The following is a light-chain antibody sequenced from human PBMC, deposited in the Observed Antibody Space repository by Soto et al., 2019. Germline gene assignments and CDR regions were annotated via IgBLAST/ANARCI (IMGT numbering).Light chain of an antibody. CDR2: AAS. V-gene: IGKV3-20*01. CDR3: QQYGDSPLT. J-gene: IGKJ4*02. CDR1: QSVSGSY. Sequence: ENVLTQSPGTLSLSPGERATLSCRASQSVSGSYLAWYQQKPGQAPRLLIYAASSRATGIPDRFSGSASGTDFTLTISRLEHEDFEVYHCQQYGDSPLTVGGGTKVDIK.